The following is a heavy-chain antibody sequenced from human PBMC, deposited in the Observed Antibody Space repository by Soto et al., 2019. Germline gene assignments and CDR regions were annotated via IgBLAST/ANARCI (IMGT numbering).Heavy chain of an antibody. CDR1: GFTFSSYG. V-gene: IGHV3-33*01. Sequence: QVQLVESGGGVVQPGRSLRLSCAASGFTFSSYGMHWVRQAPGKGLEWVAVIWYDGSNKYYADSVKGRFTISRDNSKNTLYLQMNSLRAEDTAVYYCARGRETMGRGATDAFDIWGQGTMVTVSS. CDR3: ARGRETMGRGATDAFDI. CDR2: IWYDGSNK. J-gene: IGHJ3*02. D-gene: IGHD3-10*01.